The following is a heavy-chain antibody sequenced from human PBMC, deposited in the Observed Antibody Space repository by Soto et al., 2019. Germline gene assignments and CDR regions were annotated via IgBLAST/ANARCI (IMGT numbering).Heavy chain of an antibody. V-gene: IGHV3-23*01. J-gene: IGHJ5*01. Sequence: EVQLLESGGALVQPGGSLTLTCAASGFSLSDYAMSWVRQAPGKGLEWVSSISRTGDSAYYADSVKGRFAISRDRSKNRLSLQMNSLRVEDTAVYYCAKGPDGSGYYHNWFDSWGQGTLITVSS. CDR1: GFSLSDYA. D-gene: IGHD3-22*01. CDR3: AKGPDGSGYYHNWFDS. CDR2: ISRTGDSA.